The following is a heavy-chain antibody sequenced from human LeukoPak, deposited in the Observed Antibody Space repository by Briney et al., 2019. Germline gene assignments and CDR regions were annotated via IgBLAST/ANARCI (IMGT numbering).Heavy chain of an antibody. CDR3: ARSSCSSTSCYGHYFDY. CDR1: GFTFSDYY. V-gene: IGHV3-11*01. Sequence: GGSLRLSCAASGFTFSDYYMSWIRQAPGKGLEWVSYISSSGSTIYYADSVKGRFTISRDNAKSSLYLQMNSLRAEDTAVYYCARSSCSSTSCYGHYFDYWGQGTLVTVSS. D-gene: IGHD2-2*01. J-gene: IGHJ4*02. CDR2: ISSSGSTI.